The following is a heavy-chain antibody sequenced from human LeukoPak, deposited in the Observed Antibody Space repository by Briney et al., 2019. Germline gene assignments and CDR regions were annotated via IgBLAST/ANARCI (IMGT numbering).Heavy chain of an antibody. D-gene: IGHD2-2*01. J-gene: IGHJ4*02. CDR2: INNGGTTT. V-gene: IGHV3-23*03. Sequence: GGSLRLSCAASGFTFSTYAMSWVRQAPGKGLEWVSVINNGGTTTFYADSVKGRFTISRDNPKNTLYLQMNSLRAEDTAVYYCAKEGCSGSSCYCNSWGQGTLVTVSS. CDR1: GFTFSTYA. CDR3: AKEGCSGSSCYCNS.